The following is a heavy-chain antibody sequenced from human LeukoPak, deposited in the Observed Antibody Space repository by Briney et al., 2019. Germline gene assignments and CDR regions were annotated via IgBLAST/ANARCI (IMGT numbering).Heavy chain of an antibody. Sequence: SETLSLTCAVSGGSISSTNWWSWIRQPPGKGLEWIGEVYHSGSANYNPSLKSRVTISVDKSNNQFSLKMNSVSAADTAMYYCARRGSYDNSDLYIWGQGTLVSVSS. CDR1: GGSISSTNW. D-gene: IGHD3-3*01. CDR2: VYHSGSA. CDR3: ARRGSYDNSDLYI. J-gene: IGHJ4*02. V-gene: IGHV4-4*02.